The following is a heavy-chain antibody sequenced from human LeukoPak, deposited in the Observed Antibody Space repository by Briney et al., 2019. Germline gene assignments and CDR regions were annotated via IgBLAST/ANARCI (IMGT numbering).Heavy chain of an antibody. Sequence: GGSLRLSCAASGNYWMHWVRQAPGKGLVWVSHINSDVSWTSYADSVKGRFTISKDNAKNTVYLQMNNLRAEDTAVYYCVSFYEAYWGRGTLVTVSS. D-gene: IGHD2/OR15-2a*01. CDR1: GNYW. CDR3: VSFYEAY. J-gene: IGHJ4*02. V-gene: IGHV3-74*01. CDR2: INSDVSWT.